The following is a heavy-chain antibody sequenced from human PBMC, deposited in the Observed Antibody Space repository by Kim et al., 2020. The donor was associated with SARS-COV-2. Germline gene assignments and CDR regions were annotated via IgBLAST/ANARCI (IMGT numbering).Heavy chain of an antibody. D-gene: IGHD6-13*01. CDR2: INHSGST. Sequence: SETLSLTCAVYGGSFSGYYWSWIRQPPGKGLEWIGEINHSGSTNYNPSLKSRVTISVDTSKNQFSLKLSSVTAADTAVYYCARGPIAAADSNWFDPWGQGTLFTVSS. J-gene: IGHJ5*02. CDR1: GGSFSGYY. CDR3: ARGPIAAADSNWFDP. V-gene: IGHV4-34*01.